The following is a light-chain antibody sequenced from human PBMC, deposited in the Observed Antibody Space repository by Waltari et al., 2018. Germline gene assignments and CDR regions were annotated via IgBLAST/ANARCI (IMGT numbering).Light chain of an antibody. CDR2: GAS. V-gene: IGKV3D-15*01. CDR3: QQYNNWPPYI. J-gene: IGKJ2*01. CDR1: QSVSTN. Sequence: ETVMTQSPTTLSLSPGDRATLSRRASQSVSTNLAWYQQKPGQAPRLLIYGASIRATGVPARFSGRGAGTEFTLTISSLQSEDFAVYYCQQYNNWPPYIFGQGSQLEI.